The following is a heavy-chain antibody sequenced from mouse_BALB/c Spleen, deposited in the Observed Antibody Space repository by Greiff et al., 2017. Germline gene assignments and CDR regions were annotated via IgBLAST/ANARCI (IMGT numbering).Heavy chain of an antibody. J-gene: IGHJ4*01. V-gene: IGHV1-67*01. Sequence: VQLQESGPELVRPGVSVKISCKGSGYTFTDYAMHWVKQSHAKSLEWIGVISTYYGNTNYNQKFKGKATMTVDKSSSTAYMELARLTSEESAIYYCARREYGNHGTMDYWGQGTSVTVSS. CDR3: ARREYGNHGTMDY. CDR2: ISTYYGNT. D-gene: IGHD2-10*02. CDR1: GYTFTDYA.